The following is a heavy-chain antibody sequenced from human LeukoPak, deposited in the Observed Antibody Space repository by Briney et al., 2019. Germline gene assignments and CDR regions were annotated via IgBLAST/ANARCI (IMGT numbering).Heavy chain of an antibody. CDR3: ARDHYDSSGYLFDP. CDR1: GGSISRGGYY. J-gene: IGHJ5*02. V-gene: IGHV4-31*03. CDR2: IYYSGST. D-gene: IGHD3-22*01. Sequence: SQTPSLTCTVSGGSISRGGYYWSWIRQHPRKGLEWHGYIYYSGSTYYNPSLKSRVTISVDTSKNQFSLKLSSVTAADTAVYYCARDHYDSSGYLFDPWGQGTLVTVSS.